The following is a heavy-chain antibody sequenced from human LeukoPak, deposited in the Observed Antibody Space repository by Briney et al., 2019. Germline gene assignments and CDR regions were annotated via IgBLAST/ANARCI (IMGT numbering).Heavy chain of an antibody. CDR1: GFTFSSHG. Sequence: GGSLRLSCAASGFTFSSHGMSWVRQAPGKGLEWVSTISGSGDYTYYADSVKGRFTISRDNSKNTLYLEVISLTAEDTAVYYCAKDDAWLRFGEWSQGTLVTVSS. J-gene: IGHJ4*02. D-gene: IGHD3-10*01. CDR3: AKDDAWLRFGE. V-gene: IGHV3-23*01. CDR2: ISGSGDYT.